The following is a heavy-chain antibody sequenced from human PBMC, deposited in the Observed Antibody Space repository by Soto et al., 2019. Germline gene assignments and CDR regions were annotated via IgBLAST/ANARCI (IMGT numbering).Heavy chain of an antibody. D-gene: IGHD3-9*01. CDR2: ISGSGGST. J-gene: IGHJ4*02. CDR3: AKDDILTGYYNRALYYFDY. Sequence: LRLSCAASGFTFSGYAMSWVRQAPGKGLEWVSTISGSGGSTYYADSVKGRFTISRDNSKNTLYLQMNSLRAEDTAVYYCAKDDILTGYYNRALYYFDYWGQGTLVTVSS. V-gene: IGHV3-23*01. CDR1: GFTFSGYA.